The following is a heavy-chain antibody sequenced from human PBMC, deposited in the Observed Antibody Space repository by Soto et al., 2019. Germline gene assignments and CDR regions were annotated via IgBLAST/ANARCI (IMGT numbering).Heavy chain of an antibody. J-gene: IGHJ4*02. D-gene: IGHD3-10*01. Sequence: QVQLVQSGAEVKKPGASVKVSCKASGYTFTSYGISWVRQAPGQGLEWMGWISADNGNTNYAQKLQGRVTMTTDTSTSTAYMELRSLGSDDTAVYYCARDGLTYYYGSGSYCDYWGQGTLVTVSS. CDR1: GYTFTSYG. CDR3: ARDGLTYYYGSGSYCDY. CDR2: ISADNGNT. V-gene: IGHV1-18*01.